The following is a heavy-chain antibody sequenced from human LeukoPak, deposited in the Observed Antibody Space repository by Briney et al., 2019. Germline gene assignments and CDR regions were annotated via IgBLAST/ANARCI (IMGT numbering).Heavy chain of an antibody. J-gene: IGHJ4*02. V-gene: IGHV3-30*18. CDR2: ISYDGSNK. Sequence: PGRSLRLSCAASGFTFSSYGMRWVRQAPGKGLEWVAVISYDGSNKYYADSVKGRFTISRDNSKNTLYLQMNSLRAEDTAVYYCAKGALLVVPAAIRPPFDYWGQGTLVTVSS. CDR1: GFTFSSYG. CDR3: AKGALLVVPAAIRPPFDY. D-gene: IGHD2-2*01.